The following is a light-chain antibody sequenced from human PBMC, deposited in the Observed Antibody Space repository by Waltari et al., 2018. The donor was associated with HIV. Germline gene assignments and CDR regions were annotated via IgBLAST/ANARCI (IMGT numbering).Light chain of an antibody. CDR3: SSYISTTTL. V-gene: IGLV2-14*01. CDR1: RRYIGHYKS. CDR2: EVS. Sequence: QSAPTQPASVSGSPGQSLTISCPGTRRYIGHYKSVSWYQQSPAKAPKLMIHEVSNRPSGVSNRFSGSKSGNTASLTISGLQAEDEADYYCSSYISTTTLFGTGTKVTVL. J-gene: IGLJ1*01.